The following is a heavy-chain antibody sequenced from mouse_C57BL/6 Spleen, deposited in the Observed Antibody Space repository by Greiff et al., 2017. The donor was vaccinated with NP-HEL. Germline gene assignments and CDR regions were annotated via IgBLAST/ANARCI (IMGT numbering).Heavy chain of an antibody. CDR2: INPSSGYT. CDR3: ARRTVVATDYAMDY. CDR1: GYTFTSYT. D-gene: IGHD1-1*01. V-gene: IGHV1-4*01. Sequence: VQLQQSGAELARPGASVKMSCKASGYTFTSYTMHWVKQRPGQGLEWIGYINPSSGYTKYNQKFKDKATLTADKSSSTAYMQLSSLTSEDSAVYYCARRTVVATDYAMDYWGQGTSVTVSS. J-gene: IGHJ4*01.